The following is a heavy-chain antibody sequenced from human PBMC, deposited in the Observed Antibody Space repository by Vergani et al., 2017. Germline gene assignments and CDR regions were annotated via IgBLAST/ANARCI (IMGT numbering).Heavy chain of an antibody. J-gene: IGHJ1*01. CDR1: GFTFSSYG. D-gene: IGHD2-15*01. V-gene: IGHV3-30*18. Sequence: QVQLVESGGGVVQPGRSLRLSCAASGFTFSSYGTHWVRQAPGKGLEWVAVISYDGSNKYYADSVKGRFTISRDNSKNTLYLQMNSLRAEDTAVYYCAKEPSPRYCSGGSCYSFQHWGQGTLVTVSS. CDR2: ISYDGSNK. CDR3: AKEPSPRYCSGGSCYSFQH.